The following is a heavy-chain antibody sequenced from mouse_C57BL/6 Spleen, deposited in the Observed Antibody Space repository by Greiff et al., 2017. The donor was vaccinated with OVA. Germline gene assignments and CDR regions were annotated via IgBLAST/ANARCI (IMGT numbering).Heavy chain of an antibody. CDR1: GYTFTSYW. Sequence: QVQLQQSGAELVKPGASVKLSCKASGYTFTSYWMHWVKQRPGQGLEWIGMIHPNSGSTNYNEKFKSKATLTVDKSSSTAYMQLSSLTSEDSAVYYCARDDYEDAMDYWGQGTSVTVSS. V-gene: IGHV1-64*01. CDR3: ARDDYEDAMDY. J-gene: IGHJ4*01. CDR2: IHPNSGST. D-gene: IGHD2-4*01.